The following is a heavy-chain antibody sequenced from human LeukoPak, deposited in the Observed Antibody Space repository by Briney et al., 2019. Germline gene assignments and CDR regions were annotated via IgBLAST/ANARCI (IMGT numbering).Heavy chain of an antibody. CDR2: ISSTGSTI. D-gene: IGHD6-13*01. V-gene: IGHV3-48*03. J-gene: IGHJ4*02. CDR3: ARDALAATGTRGDY. Sequence: GGSLRLSCAVSGCTFSRYEMNWVRQAPGKGLEWVSYISSTGSTIYYADSVKGRFTISRDNAKNSLYLQMNSLRAEDTAVYYCARDALAATGTRGDYWGQGTLVTVSS. CDR1: GCTFSRYE.